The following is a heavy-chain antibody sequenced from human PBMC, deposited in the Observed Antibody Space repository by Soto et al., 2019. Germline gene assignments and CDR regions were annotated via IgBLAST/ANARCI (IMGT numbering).Heavy chain of an antibody. J-gene: IGHJ4*02. V-gene: IGHV3-15*01. CDR2: IKSKTDGGTT. D-gene: IGHD6-13*01. CDR3: TTGDSSSWYNFDY. Sequence: GGSLRLSCAASGFTFSNAWMSWVRQAPGKGLEWVGRIKSKTDGGTTDYAAPVKGRFTISRDDSKNTLYLQMNSLKTEDTAVYYCTTGDSSSWYNFDYWGQGTLVTVSS. CDR1: GFTFSNAW.